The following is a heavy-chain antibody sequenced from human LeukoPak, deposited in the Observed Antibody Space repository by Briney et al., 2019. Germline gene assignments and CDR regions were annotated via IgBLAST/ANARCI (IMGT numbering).Heavy chain of an antibody. Sequence: PSETLSLTCTVSGGSISSSSYYWGWIRQPPGKGLEWIGSIYYSGSTYYNPSLKSRVTISVDTSKNQFSLKLSSVTAADTAVYYCARLYSRVGPFDYWGQGTLVTVSS. J-gene: IGHJ4*02. CDR1: GGSISSSSYY. D-gene: IGHD5-18*01. CDR3: ARLYSRVGPFDY. CDR2: IYYSGST. V-gene: IGHV4-39*07.